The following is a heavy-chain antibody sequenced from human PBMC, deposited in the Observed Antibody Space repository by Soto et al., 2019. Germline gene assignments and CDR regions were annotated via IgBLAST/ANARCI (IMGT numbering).Heavy chain of an antibody. Sequence: RGESLKISCKGSGYSFTSYWIGWVRQMTGKGLEWMGIIYPGDSDTRYSPSFQGQVTISADKSISTAYLQWSSLKASDTAMYYCVRVGIINKVVVVAAFEWSEYYFDYWGQGTLVTVSS. CDR3: VRVGIINKVVVVAAFEWSEYYFDY. CDR1: GYSFTSYW. CDR2: IYPGDSDT. V-gene: IGHV5-51*01. J-gene: IGHJ4*02. D-gene: IGHD2-15*01.